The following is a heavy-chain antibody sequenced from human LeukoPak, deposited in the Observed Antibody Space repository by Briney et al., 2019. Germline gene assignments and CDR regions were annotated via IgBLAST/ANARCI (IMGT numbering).Heavy chain of an antibody. J-gene: IGHJ4*02. V-gene: IGHV4-4*07. Sequence: KSSETLSLTCTVSGGSISSYSWSWIRQPAGKRLEWIGRIYTSGSTYYNPSLKSRVTIAIDMSKNQFSLKVRSVTAADTAVYYCARGTVAGTLPLDYWGQGTLVTVSS. CDR1: GGSISSYS. CDR3: ARGTVAGTLPLDY. CDR2: IYTSGST. D-gene: IGHD6-19*01.